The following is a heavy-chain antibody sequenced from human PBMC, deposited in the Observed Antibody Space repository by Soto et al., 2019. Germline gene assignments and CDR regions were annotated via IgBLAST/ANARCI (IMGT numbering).Heavy chain of an antibody. CDR1: GFTFSSYA. CDR2: ISGSGGST. Sequence: GGSLRLSCAASGFTFSSYAMSWVRQAPGKGLEWVSAISGSGGSTYYADSVKGRFTISRDNSKNTLFLQMNSLAAEDTAVYYCAKEDDGSGSYFRNARDYWGQGTLGTVSS. V-gene: IGHV3-23*01. CDR3: AKEDDGSGSYFRNARDY. D-gene: IGHD3-10*01. J-gene: IGHJ4*02.